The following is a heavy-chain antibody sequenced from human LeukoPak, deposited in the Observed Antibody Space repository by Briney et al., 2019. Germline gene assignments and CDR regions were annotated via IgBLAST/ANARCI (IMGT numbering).Heavy chain of an antibody. CDR3: ARWRDSGSLQHFDY. D-gene: IGHD1-26*01. J-gene: IGHJ4*02. CDR1: GFTFSTYS. V-gene: IGHV3-48*01. Sequence: PGGSLRLSCAASGFTFSTYSMNWVRQAPGQGLEWVSYIDTGTSTIYYADSVKGRFTISKDNAKNSLYLQMNSLRAEDTAVYYCARWRDSGSLQHFDYWGQGTLVTVSS. CDR2: IDTGTSTI.